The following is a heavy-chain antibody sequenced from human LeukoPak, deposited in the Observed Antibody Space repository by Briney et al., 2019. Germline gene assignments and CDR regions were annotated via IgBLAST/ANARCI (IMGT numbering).Heavy chain of an antibody. J-gene: IGHJ6*02. CDR1: GYTFTSYD. V-gene: IGHV1-8*01. Sequence: GASVKVSCKASGYTFTSYDINWVRQATGQGLEWMGWMNPNSGNTGYAQKFQGRVTMTRNTSISTVYMELSSLRSEDTAVYYCARFPGVSSSWYYYYYGMDVWGQGTTVTVSS. CDR2: MNPNSGNT. D-gene: IGHD6-13*01. CDR3: ARFPGVSSSWYYYYYGMDV.